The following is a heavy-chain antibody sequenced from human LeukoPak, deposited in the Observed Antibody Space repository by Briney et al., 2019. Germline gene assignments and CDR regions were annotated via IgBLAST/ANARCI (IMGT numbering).Heavy chain of an antibody. CDR3: ASTPSRITIFGVAAFDLNNDY. CDR1: GFTVSGNS. D-gene: IGHD3-3*01. J-gene: IGHJ4*02. Sequence: GGSLRLSCVVSGFTVSGNSLTWVRQAPGRGLEWVSLIHNDGTAIYRDSVMGRFTISRDNAKKSLYLQMNSLIAEDMAVYYCASTPSRITIFGVAAFDLNNDYWGQGTLVTVSS. CDR2: IHNDGTA. V-gene: IGHV3-53*05.